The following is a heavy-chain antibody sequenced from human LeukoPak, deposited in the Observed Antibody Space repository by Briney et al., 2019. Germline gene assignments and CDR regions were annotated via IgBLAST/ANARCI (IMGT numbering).Heavy chain of an antibody. CDR3: ASLEIALDCSSTSCYF. V-gene: IGHV3-48*01. Sequence: GCLRLSCAASGFTFSSYSMNWVRQAPGKGLEWVSYISSSSSTIYYVDSVKGRFTISRDNAKNSLYLQMNSLRAEDTAVYYCASLEIALDCSSTSCYFWGQGTLVTDSS. D-gene: IGHD2-2*01. CDR1: GFTFSSYS. J-gene: IGHJ4*02. CDR2: ISSSSSTI.